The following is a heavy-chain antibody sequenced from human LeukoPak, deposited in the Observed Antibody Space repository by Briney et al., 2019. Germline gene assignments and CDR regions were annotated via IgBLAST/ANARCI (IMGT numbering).Heavy chain of an antibody. CDR3: ATQPVTTSPPFY. Sequence: SETLSLTCVVSGFSISSGYYWVWIRQPPGKGLGWIGNVYHFGDTYYNPSLKSRVTISLDTSKNHFSLKLTSVTAADTAVYYCATQPVTTSPPFYWGQGTLVTVSS. D-gene: IGHD4-17*01. CDR1: GFSISSGYY. J-gene: IGHJ4*02. CDR2: VYHFGDT. V-gene: IGHV4-38-2*01.